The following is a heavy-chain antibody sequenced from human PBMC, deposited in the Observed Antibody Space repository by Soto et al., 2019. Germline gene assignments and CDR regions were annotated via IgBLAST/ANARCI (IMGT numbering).Heavy chain of an antibody. D-gene: IGHD3-10*01. V-gene: IGHV5-51*01. CDR3: ARQGSSGYYYYGMDV. CDR1: GYRFASYW. J-gene: IGHJ6*02. Sequence: GESLKISCKGSGYRFASYWIAWVRQVPGRGLEWMGIIYPGDSDTKYSPSFQGLVTMSVDKSTSTAYLQWNSLKVADTAVYYCARQGSSGYYYYGMDVWGQGTTVTVSS. CDR2: IYPGDSDT.